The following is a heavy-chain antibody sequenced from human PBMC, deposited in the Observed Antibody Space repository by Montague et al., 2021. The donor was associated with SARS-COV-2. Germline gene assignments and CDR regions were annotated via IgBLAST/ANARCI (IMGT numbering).Heavy chain of an antibody. Sequence: SVKVSCKASGYTFTSYGISLVRQAPGQGLEWMGWISAYNGNTNYPQKLQGRVTITTDTSTSTAYMELRSLRSDDTAVYYCSRVQGVLWFGELTDPYYGMDVWGQGTTVTVSS. CDR2: ISAYNGNT. CDR3: SRVQGVLWFGELTDPYYGMDV. CDR1: GYTFTSYG. J-gene: IGHJ6*02. V-gene: IGHV1-18*01. D-gene: IGHD3-10*01.